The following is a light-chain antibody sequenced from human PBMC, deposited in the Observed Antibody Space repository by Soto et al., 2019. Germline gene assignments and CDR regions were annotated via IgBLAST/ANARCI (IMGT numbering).Light chain of an antibody. CDR3: QQYYGIRET. CDR1: QTVLYSPNNKNY. CDR2: WAS. Sequence: DIVLTQSPDSLTVSLGERATINCKSSQTVLYSPNNKNYLAWYQQKPGQPPKLLIYWASTRESGVPDRFTGSGSATDFTLTITSLQAEDVAVYYCQQYYGIRETFGQGTKVEIK. V-gene: IGKV4-1*01. J-gene: IGKJ2*01.